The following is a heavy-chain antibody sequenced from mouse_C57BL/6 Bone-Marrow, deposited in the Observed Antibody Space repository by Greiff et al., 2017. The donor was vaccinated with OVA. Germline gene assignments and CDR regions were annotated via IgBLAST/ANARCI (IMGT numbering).Heavy chain of an antibody. CDR2: SRNKANDYTT. CDR1: GFTFSDFY. Sequence: EVQGVESGGGLVQSGRSLRLSCATSGFTFSDFYMEWVRQAPGKGLEWIAASRNKANDYTTEYSASVKGRFIVSRDTSQSIVYLQMIALRAEDTALYYCARDASHYYSCSWYFDVRGTGTTVTVSS. V-gene: IGHV7-1*01. J-gene: IGHJ1*03. D-gene: IGHD1-1*01. CDR3: ARDASHYYSCSWYFDV.